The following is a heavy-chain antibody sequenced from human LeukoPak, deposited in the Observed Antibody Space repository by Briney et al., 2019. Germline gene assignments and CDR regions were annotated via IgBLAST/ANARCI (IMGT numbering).Heavy chain of an antibody. Sequence: PSETLSLTCAVSGVSISRNWWSWLRQPPGKGLEWIGEIFHTGNTNYNPSLKTRVTISLDTSKNQFSLRLHSVTAADTALYYCASTYLDSSGYYPDAFDFWGQGTMVTVSS. D-gene: IGHD3-22*01. CDR2: IFHTGNT. V-gene: IGHV4-4*02. J-gene: IGHJ3*01. CDR3: ASTYLDSSGYYPDAFDF. CDR1: GVSISRNW.